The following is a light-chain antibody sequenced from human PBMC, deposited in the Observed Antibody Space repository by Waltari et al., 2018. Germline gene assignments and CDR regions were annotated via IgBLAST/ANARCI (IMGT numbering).Light chain of an antibody. V-gene: IGKV3-15*01. Sequence: EVVMTQSPATLSVSPGERATLSCRASHSVKTNLAWYQQKPGQAPSLVIFDASPRATGIPARFSGSGSGTEFTLTISSLQPEDSAVYYCQQYNNWPTWTFGQGAKVEIK. CDR2: DAS. CDR1: HSVKTN. J-gene: IGKJ1*01. CDR3: QQYNNWPTWT.